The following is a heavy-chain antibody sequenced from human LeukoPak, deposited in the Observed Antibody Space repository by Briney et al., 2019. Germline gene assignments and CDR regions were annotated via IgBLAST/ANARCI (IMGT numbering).Heavy chain of an antibody. V-gene: IGHV4-34*01. D-gene: IGHD2-15*01. CDR1: GGSFSGYY. J-gene: IGHJ4*02. CDR2: INHSGST. CDR3: ARRYCSGGNCYSDY. Sequence: KPSETLSLTCAVYGGSFSGYYWSWIRQPPGKGLEWIGEINHSGSTNYNPSLKSRVTISVDTSKNQFSLKLSSVTAADTAIYYCARRYCSGGNCYSDYWGQGTLVTVSS.